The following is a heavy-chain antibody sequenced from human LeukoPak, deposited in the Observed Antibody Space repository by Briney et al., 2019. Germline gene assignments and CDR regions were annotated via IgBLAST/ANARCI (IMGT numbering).Heavy chain of an antibody. CDR2: IYYSGST. Sequence: SETLPLTCTVSGGSISSSSYYWGWIRQPPGKGLEWIGSIYYSGSTYYNPSLKSRVTISVDTSKNQFSLKLSSVTAADTAVYYCARDAIPFYYDSSGYLYDYWGQGTLVTVSS. CDR1: GGSISSSSYY. CDR3: ARDAIPFYYDSSGYLYDY. D-gene: IGHD3-22*01. V-gene: IGHV4-39*07. J-gene: IGHJ4*02.